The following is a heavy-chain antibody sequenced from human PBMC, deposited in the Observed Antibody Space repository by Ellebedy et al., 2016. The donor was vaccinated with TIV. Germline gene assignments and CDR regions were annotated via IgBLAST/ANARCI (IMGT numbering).Heavy chain of an antibody. V-gene: IGHV3-23*01. J-gene: IGHJ3*02. CDR1: GFTFSNHA. CDR2: ISGSGDYA. D-gene: IGHD3-10*01. Sequence: PGGSLRLSCAASGFTFSNHALSWVRQAPGQGLEWVSGISGSGDYANYADSVKGRFTISRDNSKSTLYLQMNSLRAEDTALYYCAKSRGITMVRGVTNSFDIWGQGTMVTVSS. CDR3: AKSRGITMVRGVTNSFDI.